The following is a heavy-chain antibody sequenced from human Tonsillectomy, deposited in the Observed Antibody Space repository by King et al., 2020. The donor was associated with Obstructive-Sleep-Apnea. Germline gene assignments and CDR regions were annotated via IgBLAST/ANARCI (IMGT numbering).Heavy chain of an antibody. D-gene: IGHD1-26*01. V-gene: IGHV3-11*01. CDR2: AKSGDDGV. J-gene: IGHJ4*02. Sequence: VQLVESGGGLVKPGGSLRLSCAASGFNLNAYHMSWIRQAPGKGLEWVSYAKSGDDGVFYADCVKGRFTVSKDNAKNSLYLQMNSLGVEDTAIYYCARDLWGGTYDYWGQGALVTVSS. CDR1: GFNLNAYH. CDR3: ARDLWGGTYDY.